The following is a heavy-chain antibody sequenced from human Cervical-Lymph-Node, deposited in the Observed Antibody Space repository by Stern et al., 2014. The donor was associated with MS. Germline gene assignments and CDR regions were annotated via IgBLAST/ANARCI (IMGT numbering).Heavy chain of an antibody. CDR3: ARRGYCSGGSCYGGDYFDY. V-gene: IGHV1-2*06. J-gene: IGHJ4*02. CDR1: GYTFTDYY. D-gene: IGHD2-15*01. CDR2: INPKSGGT. Sequence: EQLVQSGAEVKKPGASVKVACKASGYTFTDYYIHWVRQAPGQGLEWMGRINPKSGGTNSAENVQGRFTMTRDTSINTASMELSRLTSDDTAVYYCARRGYCSGGSCYGGDYFDYWGQGTLVTVSS.